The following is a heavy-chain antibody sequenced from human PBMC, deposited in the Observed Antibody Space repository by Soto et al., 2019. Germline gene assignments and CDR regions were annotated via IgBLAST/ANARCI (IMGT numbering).Heavy chain of an antibody. Sequence: PGGSLRLSCAASGFTFSSYAMHWVRQAPGKGLEWVAVISYDGSNKYYADSVKGRFTISRDNSKNTLYLQMNSLRAEDTAVYYCARVKPAGPGGGSCYSRSCDYYYYGMDVWGQGTRSPSP. V-gene: IGHV3-30-3*01. J-gene: IGHJ6*02. D-gene: IGHD2-15*01. CDR1: GFTFSSYA. CDR2: ISYDGSNK. CDR3: ARVKPAGPGGGSCYSRSCDYYYYGMDV.